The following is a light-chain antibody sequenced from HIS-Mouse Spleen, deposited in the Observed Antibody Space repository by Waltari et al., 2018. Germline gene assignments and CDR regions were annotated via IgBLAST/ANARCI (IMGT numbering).Light chain of an antibody. CDR3: QAWDSSTANVV. CDR2: QDS. CDR1: KLGDKY. V-gene: IGLV3-1*01. J-gene: IGLJ2*01. Sequence: SYELTQPPSVSVSPGQTASITCSGDKLGDKYACWYQQKPGQSPVLVIYQDSKRPSGVPGRFSGSNSGKTAPLTLSGTQAMDEADYYCQAWDSSTANVVFGGGTKLTVL.